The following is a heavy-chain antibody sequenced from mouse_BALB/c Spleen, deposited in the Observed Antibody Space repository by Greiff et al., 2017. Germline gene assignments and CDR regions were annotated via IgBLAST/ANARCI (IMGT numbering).Heavy chain of an antibody. CDR1: GFTFSDYY. V-gene: IGHV5-4*02. CDR3: AREGMIPFAY. D-gene: IGHD2-4*01. J-gene: IGHJ3*01. Sequence: EVMLVESGGGLVKPGGSLKLSCAASGFTFSDYYMYWVRQTPEKRLEWVATISDGGSYTYYPDSVKGRFTISRDNAKNNLYLQMSSLKSEDTAMYYCAREGMIPFAYWGQGTLVTVSA. CDR2: ISDGGSYT.